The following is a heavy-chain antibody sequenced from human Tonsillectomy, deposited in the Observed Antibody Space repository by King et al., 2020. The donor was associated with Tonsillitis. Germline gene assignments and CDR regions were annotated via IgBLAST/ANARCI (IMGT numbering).Heavy chain of an antibody. CDR3: ARNGYFYHSSGFYYIDYFDS. D-gene: IGHD3-22*01. Sequence: VQLVESGGGLVQPGGSLRLSCAASGFTFSTSAMSWVRQAPGKGLEWVSAISGSGDSSYYADSVKGRFPISRDISKNTLYLQMNSLRADDTAVYYCARNGYFYHSSGFYYIDYFDSWGQGTLLTVSS. V-gene: IGHV3-23*04. CDR1: GFTFSTSA. J-gene: IGHJ4*02. CDR2: ISGSGDSS.